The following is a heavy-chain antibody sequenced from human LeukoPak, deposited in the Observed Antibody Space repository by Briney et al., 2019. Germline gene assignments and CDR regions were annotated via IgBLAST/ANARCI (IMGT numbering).Heavy chain of an antibody. J-gene: IGHJ4*02. CDR3: WGSHYYDSSGYYFDGRFVDY. V-gene: IGHV1-24*01. CDR2: FDPEDGET. D-gene: IGHD3-22*01. Sequence: GASVKVSCKVSGYTLTELSMHWVRQAPGKGLEWMGGFDPEDGETIYAQKFQGRVTMTEDTSTDTAYMELSSLRSEDTAVYYRWGSHYYDSSGYYFDGRFVDYWGQGTLVTVSS. CDR1: GYTLTELS.